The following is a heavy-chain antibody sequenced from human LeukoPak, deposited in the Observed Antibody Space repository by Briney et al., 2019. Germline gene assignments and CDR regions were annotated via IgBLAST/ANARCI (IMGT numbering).Heavy chain of an antibody. J-gene: IGHJ5*02. V-gene: IGHV1-69*13. CDR3: ARDLPPAAARWFDP. CDR1: GGTFSSYA. D-gene: IGHD6-13*01. CDR2: IIPIFGTA. Sequence: SVKVSCKASGGTFSSYAISWVRQAPGQGLEWMGGIIPIFGTANYTQKFQGRVTITADESTSTAYMELSSLRSEDTAVYYCARDLPPAAARWFDPWGQGTLVTVSS.